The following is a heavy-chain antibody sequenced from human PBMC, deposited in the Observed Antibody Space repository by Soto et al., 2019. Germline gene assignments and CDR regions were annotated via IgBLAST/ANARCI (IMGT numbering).Heavy chain of an antibody. Sequence: PSQTLSLTCAVYGGSFSGYYGNWIRQPPGKGLEWMGEINHSGSTNYNPSLKSRVTMSRDTSKKQFFLSFSSVTAADTAVYYCARGAAAGVDYGMDLWGQGTTGT. V-gene: IGHV4-34*01. J-gene: IGHJ6*02. D-gene: IGHD6-13*01. CDR3: ARGAAAGVDYGMDL. CDR2: INHSGST. CDR1: GGSFSGYY.